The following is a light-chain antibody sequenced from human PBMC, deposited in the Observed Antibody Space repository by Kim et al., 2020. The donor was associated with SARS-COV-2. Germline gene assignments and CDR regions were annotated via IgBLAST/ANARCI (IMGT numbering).Light chain of an antibody. CDR1: QGINND. J-gene: IGKJ2*01. CDR2: LSS. CDR3: LQHNSYPYT. V-gene: IGKV1-17*03. Sequence: SASVGDSVTITCRASQGINNDLFLYQQAPGEIPKRLIYLSSRLPIGIPSRFSGSGSGTEFTLTIISLQPEYFATYFCLQHNSYPYTFGQGTKLEI.